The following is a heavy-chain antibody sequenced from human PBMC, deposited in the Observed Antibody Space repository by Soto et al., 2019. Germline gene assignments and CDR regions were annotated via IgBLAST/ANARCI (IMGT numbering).Heavy chain of an antibody. D-gene: IGHD3-3*01. CDR1: GFSLTTSGVG. CDR3: AHRVLRTVFGLVTTTAIYFDF. J-gene: IGHJ4*02. Sequence: QITLNESGPTVVRPTETLTLTCRFSGFSLTTSGVGVGWIRQSPGKAPEWLALIYWDDDKRYSASLKSRLTITKDTSKNQVVLTVSDLYPTDTATYYCAHRVLRTVFGLVTTTAIYFDFWGQGTTVAVSS. V-gene: IGHV2-5*02. CDR2: IYWDDDK.